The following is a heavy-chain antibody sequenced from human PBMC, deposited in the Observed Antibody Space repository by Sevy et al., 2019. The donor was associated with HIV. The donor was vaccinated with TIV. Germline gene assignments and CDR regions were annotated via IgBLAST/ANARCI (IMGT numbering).Heavy chain of an antibody. CDR1: GYTLIEFS. CDR2: FDPEDGET. J-gene: IGHJ4*02. CDR3: ATGLPGEYVDCSSCYSDYFAY. D-gene: IGHD2-15*01. Sequence: ASVKVSCKVSGYTLIEFSMHWVRQAPGKGLEWMGGFDPEDGETIYAQRFQGRVTMTEDTSTDTAYMELSSLRSEDTPVYYCATGLPGEYVDCSSCYSDYFAYWGQGTLVTVSS. V-gene: IGHV1-24*01.